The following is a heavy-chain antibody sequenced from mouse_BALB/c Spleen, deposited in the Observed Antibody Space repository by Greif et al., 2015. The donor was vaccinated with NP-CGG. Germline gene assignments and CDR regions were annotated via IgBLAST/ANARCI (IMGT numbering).Heavy chain of an antibody. D-gene: IGHD2-2*01. J-gene: IGHJ2*01. CDR2: IDPANGNT. V-gene: IGHV14-3*02. CDR3: ASYDGYDTDY. CDR1: GFNIKDTY. Sequence: VQLQQSGAELVKPGASVKLSCTASGFNIKDTYMHWVKQRPEQGLEWIGRIDPANGNTKYDPKFQGKATITAETSSNTAYLQLSSLTSEDTAVYYCASYDGYDTDYWGQGTTLTVSS.